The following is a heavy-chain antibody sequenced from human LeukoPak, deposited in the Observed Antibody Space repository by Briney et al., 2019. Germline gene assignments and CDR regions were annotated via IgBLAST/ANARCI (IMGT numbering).Heavy chain of an antibody. CDR2: IWGRGGST. J-gene: IGHJ4*02. D-gene: IGHD1-26*01. CDR3: AKALDGGSYDGFDS. CDR1: GFTFRSYA. Sequence: PGGSLRLSCAASGFTFRSYAMSWVRQAPGKGLEWVSFIWGRGGSTYYADSVKGRFTISRDNYRNTLYLQMNVLRAHETAVHYCAKALDGGSYDGFDSWGQGALVTVSS. V-gene: IGHV3-23*01.